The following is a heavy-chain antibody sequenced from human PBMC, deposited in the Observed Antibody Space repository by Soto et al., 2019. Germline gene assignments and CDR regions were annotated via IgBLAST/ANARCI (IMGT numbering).Heavy chain of an antibody. J-gene: IGHJ5*01. CDR3: APRRSPEGLLWWDNWFDN. V-gene: IGHV1-24*01. CDR1: GYTLTELS. CDR2: FDPEDGET. Sequence: ASVKVSCKVSGYTLTELSMHWVRQAPGKGLEWMGGFDPEDGETIYAQKFQGRVTMTEDTSTDTAYMELSSLRSEDTAVYYCAPRRSPEGLLWWDNWFDNWGHGTPVTASS. D-gene: IGHD3-10*01.